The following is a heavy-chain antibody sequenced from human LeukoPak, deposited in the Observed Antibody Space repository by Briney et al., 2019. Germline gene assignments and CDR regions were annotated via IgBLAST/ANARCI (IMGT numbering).Heavy chain of an antibody. CDR1: AFTFSNYG. Sequence: PGGSLRLSCAASAFTFSNYGMHWVRQAPGKGLEWVAVVSYAGSTTYYADSVKGRFTISRDNSKNPLYLQMNSLRAEDTAVYYCAKEPIPLAGGYYLDYWGEGTLVTVSS. J-gene: IGHJ4*02. CDR2: VSYAGSTT. V-gene: IGHV3-30*18. D-gene: IGHD6-19*01. CDR3: AKEPIPLAGGYYLDY.